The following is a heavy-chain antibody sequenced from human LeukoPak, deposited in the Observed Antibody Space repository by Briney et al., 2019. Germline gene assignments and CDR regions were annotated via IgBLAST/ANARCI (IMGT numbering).Heavy chain of an antibody. D-gene: IGHD3-22*01. Sequence: PSETLSLTCTVSGGSITSGNYYWSWIRQPAGKGLEWIGRIWADGAPTYRPSLKGRVTISVDTSKNQFSLRLSSVTAADTAVYYCARGRDSRGYQFMGFDSWGQGTLDTVSS. CDR3: ARGRDSRGYQFMGFDS. J-gene: IGHJ4*02. V-gene: IGHV4-61*02. CDR1: GGSITSGNYY. CDR2: IWADGAP.